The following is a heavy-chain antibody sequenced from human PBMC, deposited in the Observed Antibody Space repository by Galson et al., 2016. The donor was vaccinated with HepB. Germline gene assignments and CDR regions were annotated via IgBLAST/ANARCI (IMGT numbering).Heavy chain of an antibody. Sequence: VSCKASGDTFSRYGIGWVRQAPGRGLEWMGGIIPFFGTANYAQNFEDRVTINADKSTSTAYMELSSLRYEDTAVYYCARVRVDYFDYCGQGTLVTVSS. V-gene: IGHV1-69*06. CDR3: ARVRVDYFDY. CDR2: IIPFFGTA. J-gene: IGHJ4*02. CDR1: GDTFSRYG. D-gene: IGHD5-12*01.